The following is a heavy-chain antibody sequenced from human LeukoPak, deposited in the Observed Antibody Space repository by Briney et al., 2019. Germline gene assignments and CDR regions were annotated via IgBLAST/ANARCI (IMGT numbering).Heavy chain of an antibody. J-gene: IGHJ6*03. CDR1: GFTFSSYT. CDR2: ISSSSSYI. V-gene: IGHV3-21*01. Sequence: GRSLRLSCAASGFTFSSYTMNWVRQAPGKGLEWVSSISSSSSYIYYADSVKGRFTISRDNAKNSLYLQMNSLRAEDTAVYYCASPPGGGYYYYYMDVWGKGTTVTVSS. D-gene: IGHD3-16*01. CDR3: ASPPGGGYYYYYMDV.